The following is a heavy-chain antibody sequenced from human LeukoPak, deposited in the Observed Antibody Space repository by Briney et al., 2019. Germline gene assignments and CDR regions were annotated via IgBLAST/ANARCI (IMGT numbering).Heavy chain of an antibody. CDR3: ARSTLRYFDWLSPLPDY. J-gene: IGHJ4*02. D-gene: IGHD3-9*01. CDR2: ISNDGSNK. V-gene: IGHV3-33*05. CDR1: GFTFSSYG. Sequence: GGSLRLSCAASGFTFSSYGMHWVRQAPGKGLGWVAVISNDGSNKYYADSVKGRFSISRDNSKNTLYLQMNSLRAEDTAVYYCARSTLRYFDWLSPLPDYWGQATLVTVSS.